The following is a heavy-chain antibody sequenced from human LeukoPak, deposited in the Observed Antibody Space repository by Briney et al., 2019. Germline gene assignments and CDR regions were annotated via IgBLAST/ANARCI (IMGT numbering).Heavy chain of an antibody. CDR3: AKSSLGELSLSGVIDY. CDR2: ISWNSGSI. J-gene: IGHJ4*02. Sequence: QPGRSLRLSCAASGFTFDDYAMHWVRQAPGKGLEWVSGISWNSGSIGYADSVKGRFTISRDNAKNSLYLQMNSLRAEDTASYYCAKSSLGELSLSGVIDYWGQGTLVTVSS. D-gene: IGHD3-16*02. CDR1: GFTFDDYA. V-gene: IGHV3-9*01.